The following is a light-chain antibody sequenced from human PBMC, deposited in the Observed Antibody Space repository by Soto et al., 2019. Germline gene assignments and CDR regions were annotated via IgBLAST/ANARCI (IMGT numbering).Light chain of an antibody. CDR3: SSYAGSNVL. V-gene: IGLV2-8*01. J-gene: IGLJ2*01. Sequence: QAVVTQPPSASGSPGQSVTISCTGTPSDVGGYNSVSWYQQYPGKAPKLMIYDVSKRPSGVPDRFSGSKSGNTASLTVPGLQAEDEANYYCSSYAGSNVLFGGGTKLTVL. CDR1: PSDVGGYNS. CDR2: DVS.